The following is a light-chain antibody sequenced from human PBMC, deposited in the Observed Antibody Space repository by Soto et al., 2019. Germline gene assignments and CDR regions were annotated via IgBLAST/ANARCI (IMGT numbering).Light chain of an antibody. CDR2: YDS. CDR1: NIGSKR. Sequence: SYELTQPPSVSVAPEKTARLTCGGDNIGSKRVHWYRQKPGQAPVLVIYYDSDRPSGIPERFSGSNSVNTATLTINRVEAGDEAYYYCSVWDITTDHYVFGTGTKLTVL. J-gene: IGLJ1*01. V-gene: IGLV3-21*04. CDR3: SVWDITTDHYV.